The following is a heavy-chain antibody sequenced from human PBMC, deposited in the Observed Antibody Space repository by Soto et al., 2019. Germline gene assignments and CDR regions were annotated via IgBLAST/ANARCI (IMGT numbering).Heavy chain of an antibody. CDR2: ISGSGGST. D-gene: IGHD1-7*01. CDR1: GFTFSSYA. Sequence: GGSLRLSCAASGFTFSSYAMSWVRQAPGKGLEWVSAISGSGGSTYYADSVKGRFTISRDNSKNTLYLQMNSLRAEDTAVYYCAKDPRVSITGTTAWFDPWGQGTLVTVSS. J-gene: IGHJ5*02. CDR3: AKDPRVSITGTTAWFDP. V-gene: IGHV3-23*01.